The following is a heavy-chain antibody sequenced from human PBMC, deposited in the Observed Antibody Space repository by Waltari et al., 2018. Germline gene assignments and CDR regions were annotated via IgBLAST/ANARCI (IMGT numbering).Heavy chain of an antibody. CDR1: GGSISSSSYY. CDR3: ARAPRYYDSSGYLGFRY. J-gene: IGHJ4*02. V-gene: IGHV4-39*07. Sequence: QLQLQESGPGLVKPSETLSLTCTVSGGSISSSSYYWGWIRQHPGKGLEWIGSIYYSGSTYYNPSLKSRVTISVDTSKNQFSLKLSSVTAADTAVYYCARAPRYYDSSGYLGFRYWGQGTLVTVSS. CDR2: IYYSGST. D-gene: IGHD3-22*01.